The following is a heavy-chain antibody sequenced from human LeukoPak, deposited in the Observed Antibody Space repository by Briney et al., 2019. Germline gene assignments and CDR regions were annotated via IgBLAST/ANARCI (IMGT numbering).Heavy chain of an antibody. D-gene: IGHD3-22*01. Sequence: SETLSLTCTVSGGSISSYYWSWIRQPPGKGLEWLGYIYYSGSTNYNPSLKSRVTISVDTSKNQFSLKLSSVTAADTAVYYCARGSYYYDSSGYYYAFDYWGQGTLVTVSS. CDR2: IYYSGST. CDR3: ARGSYYYDSSGYYYAFDY. V-gene: IGHV4-59*01. CDR1: GGSISSYY. J-gene: IGHJ4*02.